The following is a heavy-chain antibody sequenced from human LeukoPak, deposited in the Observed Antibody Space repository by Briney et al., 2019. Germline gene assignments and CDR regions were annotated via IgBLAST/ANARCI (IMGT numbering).Heavy chain of an antibody. D-gene: IGHD5-18*01. CDR2: INSDGSRT. CDR3: ARVITGSTYGQFDY. CDR1: GFTFSSYA. J-gene: IGHJ4*02. V-gene: IGHV3-74*01. Sequence: PGGSLRLSCAASGFTFSSYAMSWVRQAPGKGLVWVSRINSDGSRTNYADCVKGRFTISRDNAKNTVFLQMNSLRAEDAAVYYCARVITGSTYGQFDYWGQGALATVSS.